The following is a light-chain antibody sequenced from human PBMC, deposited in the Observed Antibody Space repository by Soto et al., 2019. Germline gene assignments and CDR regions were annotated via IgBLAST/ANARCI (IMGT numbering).Light chain of an antibody. CDR1: QSVSSW. V-gene: IGKV1-5*03. CDR2: KAS. Sequence: DIQMTQSPSTLSASVGDRVTITCRASQSVSSWLAWYQQKPGKAPKLLISKASSLEGGVPSRLSGSGSGTEFTLTISSLQPDDFATYYCQQYNAYSGTFGQGTKVEVK. CDR3: QQYNAYSGT. J-gene: IGKJ1*01.